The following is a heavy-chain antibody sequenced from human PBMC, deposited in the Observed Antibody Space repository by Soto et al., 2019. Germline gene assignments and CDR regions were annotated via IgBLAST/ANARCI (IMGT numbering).Heavy chain of an antibody. D-gene: IGHD3-16*01. V-gene: IGHV1-69*13. J-gene: IGHJ6*01. CDR3: ARNPDTEVSCLGLGDSTSCSHGMEG. CDR1: GVTFSSYA. CDR2: IMPIFGTA. Sequence: SVKVSCKASGVTFSSYAISWVRQAPGQGLEWMGGIMPIFGTANYAQKFQGRVTITADESTRPAYMELSRLRSEDWGVYCGARNPDTEVSCLGLGDSTSCSHGMEGWGRGSTVTTAS.